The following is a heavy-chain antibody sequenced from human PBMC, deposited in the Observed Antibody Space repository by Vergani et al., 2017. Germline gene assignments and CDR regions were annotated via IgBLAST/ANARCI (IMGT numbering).Heavy chain of an antibody. CDR3: AREGGYGSLNAFDI. CDR1: GFTFSSYW. D-gene: IGHD5-12*01. CDR2: IYYSGST. J-gene: IGHJ3*02. V-gene: IGHV4-59*01. Sequence: VQLVESGGGLVQPGGSLRLSCAASGFTFSSYWMSWVRQAPGKGLEWIGYIYYSGSTNYNPSLKSRVTISVDTSKNQFSLKLSSVTAADTAVYYCAREGGYGSLNAFDIWGQGTMVTVSS.